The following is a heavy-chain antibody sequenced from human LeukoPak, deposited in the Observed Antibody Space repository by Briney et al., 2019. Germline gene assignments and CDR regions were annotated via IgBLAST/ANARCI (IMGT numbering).Heavy chain of an antibody. V-gene: IGHV3-23*01. J-gene: IGHJ4*02. D-gene: IGHD3-9*01. CDR2: ISGSGGST. CDR3: ANFYYDILTGFDY. Sequence: GGSLRLSCAASGFTFSSYSMNWVRQAPGKGLEWVSAISGSGGSTYYADSVKGRFTISRDNSKNTLYLQMNSLRAEDTAVYYCANFYYDILTGFDYWGQGTLVTVSS. CDR1: GFTFSSYS.